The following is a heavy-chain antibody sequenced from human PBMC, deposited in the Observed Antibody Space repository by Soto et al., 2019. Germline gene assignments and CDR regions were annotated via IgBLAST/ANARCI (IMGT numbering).Heavy chain of an antibody. Sequence: GGSLRLSCAASGFTFSSYAMSWVRQAPGKGLEWVSYISSSSSYTNYADSVKGRFTISRDNAKNSLYLQMNSLRAEDTAVYYCARDPGYGDYYYYYGMDVWGQGTTVTVSS. CDR3: ARDPGYGDYYYYYGMDV. J-gene: IGHJ6*02. D-gene: IGHD4-17*01. CDR1: GFTFSSYA. CDR2: ISSSSSYT. V-gene: IGHV3-21*05.